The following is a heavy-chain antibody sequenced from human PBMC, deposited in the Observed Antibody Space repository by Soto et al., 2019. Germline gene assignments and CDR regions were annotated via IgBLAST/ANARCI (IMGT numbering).Heavy chain of an antibody. J-gene: IGHJ3*02. V-gene: IGHV1-69*13. CDR3: ARDGFLRYCSSTSCLDAFDI. CDR1: RGTFSSYA. D-gene: IGHD2-2*01. Sequence: PVKVSCKASRGTFSSYAMSWARQAPGQGHERMRGIIPIFGTANYAQKFQGRVTITADESTSTAYMELSSLRSEDTAVYYCARDGFLRYCSSTSCLDAFDIWGQGTMGTVSS. CDR2: IIPIFGTA.